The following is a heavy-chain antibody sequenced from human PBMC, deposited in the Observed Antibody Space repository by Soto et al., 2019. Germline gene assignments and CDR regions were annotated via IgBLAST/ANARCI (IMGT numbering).Heavy chain of an antibody. J-gene: IGHJ4*02. CDR2: IYYSGST. CDR1: GGSISSYY. CDR3: ARAPRGNYGYPSYFDY. Sequence: QVQLQESGPRLVKPSETLSLTCTVSGGSISSYYWSWIRQPPGKGLEWIGYIYYSGSTNYNPSLKSRVTISVDTSKNQFSLKLSSVTAADTAVYYCARAPRGNYGYPSYFDYWGQGTLVTVSS. V-gene: IGHV4-59*01. D-gene: IGHD3-10*01.